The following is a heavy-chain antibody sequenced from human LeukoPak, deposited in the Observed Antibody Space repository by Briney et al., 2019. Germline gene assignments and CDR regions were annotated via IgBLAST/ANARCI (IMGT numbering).Heavy chain of an antibody. V-gene: IGHV3-53*01. CDR3: ARVAPPDYDSPLANYFDY. D-gene: IGHD3-9*01. CDR2: IYSGGST. CDR1: GFTVSSNY. J-gene: IGHJ4*02. Sequence: GSLRLSCAASGFTVSSNYMSWVRQAPGKGLEWVSVIYSGGSTYYADSVKGRFTISRDNSKNTLYLQMNSLRAEDTAVYYCARVAPPDYDSPLANYFDYWGQGTLVTLSS.